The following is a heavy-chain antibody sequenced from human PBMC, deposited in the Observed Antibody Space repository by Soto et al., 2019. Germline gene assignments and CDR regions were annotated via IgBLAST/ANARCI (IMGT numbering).Heavy chain of an antibody. CDR1: GGSISNDNYH. V-gene: IGHV4-39*01. CDR2: MYYSGGT. CDR3: ARHEDWPAGWFDP. Sequence: SENLSLTCIVSGGSISNDNYHWGWIRQPPGKGLEWIGSMYYSGGTYYNPSLKSRVTISVLTSKNQFSLKLRSVTAADTAVYYCARHEDWPAGWFDPWGQGTLVTVSS. J-gene: IGHJ5*02. D-gene: IGHD3-9*01.